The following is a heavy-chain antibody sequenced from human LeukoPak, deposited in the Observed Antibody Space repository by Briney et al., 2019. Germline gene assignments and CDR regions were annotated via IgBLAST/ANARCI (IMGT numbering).Heavy chain of an antibody. CDR3: ARDRGASIVATIFDY. CDR2: IWYDGSNK. V-gene: IGHV3-33*01. Sequence: GRSLRLSCAASGFIFSSYGMHWVRQAPGKGLEWVAVIWYDGSNKYYADSVKGRFTISRDNSKNTLYLQMNSLRAEDTAVYYCARDRGASIVATIFDYWGQGTLVTVSS. J-gene: IGHJ4*02. CDR1: GFIFSSYG. D-gene: IGHD5-12*01.